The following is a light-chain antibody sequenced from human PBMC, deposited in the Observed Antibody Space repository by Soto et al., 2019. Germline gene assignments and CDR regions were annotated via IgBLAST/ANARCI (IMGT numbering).Light chain of an antibody. J-gene: IGLJ3*02. CDR1: SSDVGGYNY. CDR3: SSYSTSGSWV. CDR2: DVT. V-gene: IGLV2-14*03. Sequence: QSALTQPASVSGSPGQSITISCTGTSSDVGGYNYVSWFQQHPGKAPKLMIYDVTNRPSGLSNRFSGSKSGNTASLTISGLQAEDEADYYCSSYSTSGSWVFGGGTKVTVL.